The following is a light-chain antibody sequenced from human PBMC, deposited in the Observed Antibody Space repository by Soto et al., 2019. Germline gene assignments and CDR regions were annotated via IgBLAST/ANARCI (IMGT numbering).Light chain of an antibody. CDR3: QAYDSSLSGWV. CDR2: GNS. Sequence: QSVLTQPPSVSGAPGQRVTISCTGSSSNIGAGYDVHWYQQLPGTAPKLLIYGNSNRPSGVLDRFSGSKSGTSASLAITGLRAEAEADYYCQAYDSSLSGWVFGGGTKLTVL. V-gene: IGLV1-40*01. J-gene: IGLJ3*02. CDR1: SSNIGAGYD.